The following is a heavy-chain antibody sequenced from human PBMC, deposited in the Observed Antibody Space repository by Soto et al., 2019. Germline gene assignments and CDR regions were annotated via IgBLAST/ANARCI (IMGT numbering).Heavy chain of an antibody. Sequence: QVQLVQSGAEVKKPGSSVKVSCKASGGIVSSYAIIWVRQAPGQGLEWMGGIIPIFGTTNYAQKFQGRVTITADESTSTAYMELSSLRSDDTTVYYCARAPPPYYDILTGYLDYWGQGTLVTVSS. J-gene: IGHJ4*02. CDR2: IIPIFGTT. V-gene: IGHV1-69*01. D-gene: IGHD3-9*01. CDR1: GGIVSSYA. CDR3: ARAPPPYYDILTGYLDY.